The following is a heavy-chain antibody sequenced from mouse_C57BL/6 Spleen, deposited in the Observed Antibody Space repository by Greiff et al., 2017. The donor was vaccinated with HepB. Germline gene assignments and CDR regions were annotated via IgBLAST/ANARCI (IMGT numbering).Heavy chain of an antibody. D-gene: IGHD1-1*01. J-gene: IGHJ2*01. CDR2: IDPSDSET. CDR1: GYTFTSYW. CDR3: ARSVVALDY. Sequence: VQLQQPGAELVRPGSSVKLSCKASGYTFTSYWMHWVKQRPIQGLEGIGNIDPSDSETHYNQKFKDKATLTVDKSSSTAYMQLSSLTSEDSAVYYCARSVVALDYWGQGTTLTVSS. V-gene: IGHV1-52*01.